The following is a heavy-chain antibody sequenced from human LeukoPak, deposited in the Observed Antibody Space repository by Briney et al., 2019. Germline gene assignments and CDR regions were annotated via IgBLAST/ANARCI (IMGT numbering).Heavy chain of an antibody. CDR2: IYYRWST. CDR1: GGSISSYY. V-gene: IGHV4-59*01. D-gene: IGHD3-10*01. Sequence: SETLSLTCTVSGGSISSYYWSWIRQPAGKGLEWIGYIYYRWSTNYNPSLKSRVTISVDTSKNQFSLKLSSVTAADTAVYYCAREGRGGEENWFDPWGQGTLVTVSS. J-gene: IGHJ5*02. CDR3: AREGRGGEENWFDP.